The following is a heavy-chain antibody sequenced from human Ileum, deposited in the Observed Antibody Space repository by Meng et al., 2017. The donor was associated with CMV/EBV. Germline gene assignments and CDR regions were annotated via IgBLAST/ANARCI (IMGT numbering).Heavy chain of an antibody. CDR2: IYYSGST. V-gene: IGHV4-31*03. CDR1: GGSISSGGYY. D-gene: IGHD5-18*01. CDR3: ARDGYSYGVDY. Sequence: CTVSGGSISSGGYYWSWIRQHPGKGLEWIGYIYYSGSTYYNPSLKSRVTISVDTSKNQFSLKLSSVTAADTAVYYCARDGYSYGVDYWGQGTLVTVSS. J-gene: IGHJ4*02.